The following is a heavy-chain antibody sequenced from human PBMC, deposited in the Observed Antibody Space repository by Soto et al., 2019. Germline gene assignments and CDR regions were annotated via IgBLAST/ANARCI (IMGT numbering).Heavy chain of an antibody. J-gene: IGHJ4*02. V-gene: IGHV4-39*01. D-gene: IGHD3-22*01. Sequence: QLQLQESGPGLVKPSETLSLTCTVSGGSISSSSYYWGWIRQPPGKGLEWIGSIYYSGSTYYNPSLKSRVTISVDTSKNQFSLKLSSVTAADTAVYYCARHATTYYYDSSGYFSDYWGQGTLVTVSS. CDR1: GGSISSSSYY. CDR3: ARHATTYYYDSSGYFSDY. CDR2: IYYSGST.